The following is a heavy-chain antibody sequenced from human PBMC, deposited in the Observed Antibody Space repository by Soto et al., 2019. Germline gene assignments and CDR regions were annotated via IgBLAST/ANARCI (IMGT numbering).Heavy chain of an antibody. V-gene: IGHV3-23*01. J-gene: IGHJ4*02. CDR1: GFTFSSYA. CDR2: ISGSGGST. Sequence: GGSLRLSCAASGFTFSSYAMSWVRQAPGKGLEWVSAISGSGGSTYYADSVKGRFTISRDNSKNTLYLQMNSLRAEDTAVYYCAKILRFLEWPDLDYWGQGTLVTVSS. CDR3: AKILRFLEWPDLDY. D-gene: IGHD3-3*01.